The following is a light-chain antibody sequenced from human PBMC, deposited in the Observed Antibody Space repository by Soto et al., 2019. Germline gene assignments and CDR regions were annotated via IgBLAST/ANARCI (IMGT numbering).Light chain of an antibody. CDR1: SSNIGAGFD. Sequence: SVLTQPPSVSGAPGQRVTISCTGSSSNIGAGFDVHWYQQLPGTAPKLLIYSNINRPSGVPDRFSGSKSGTSASLAITGLQAEDEADYYCQSYDGSLSDVLFGGGTKLTVL. CDR2: SNI. J-gene: IGLJ2*01. CDR3: QSYDGSLSDVL. V-gene: IGLV1-40*01.